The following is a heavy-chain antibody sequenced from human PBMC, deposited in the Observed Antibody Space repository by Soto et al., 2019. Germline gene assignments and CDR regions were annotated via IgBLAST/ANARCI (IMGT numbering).Heavy chain of an antibody. D-gene: IGHD3-3*01. V-gene: IGHV4-4*07. CDR2: IYTSGST. CDR3: ARGIVDFWSGRHYFDY. Sequence: PSETLSLTCTVSGGSISYYWSCIRQPAGKGLEWIGRIYTSGSTNYNPSLKSRVTMSIDTSKNQFSLKLTSVTAADTAVYFCARGIVDFWSGRHYFDYWGQGTLVTVSS. J-gene: IGHJ4*02. CDR1: GGSISYY.